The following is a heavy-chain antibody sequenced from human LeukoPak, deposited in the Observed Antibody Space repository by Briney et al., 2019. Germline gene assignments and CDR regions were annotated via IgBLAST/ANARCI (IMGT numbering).Heavy chain of an antibody. J-gene: IGHJ4*02. CDR1: GYAFSAYP. Sequence: ASVKVSCKASGYAFSAYPLHWVRQAPGQGLELMGWINPGSGATEYAQKFQGRFTMTRDTSIDTAYIELNSLTSDDTALYFCARALVRGVIMPANYWGQGTLVTVSS. CDR2: INPGSGAT. V-gene: IGHV1-2*02. D-gene: IGHD3-10*02. CDR3: ARALVRGVIMPANY.